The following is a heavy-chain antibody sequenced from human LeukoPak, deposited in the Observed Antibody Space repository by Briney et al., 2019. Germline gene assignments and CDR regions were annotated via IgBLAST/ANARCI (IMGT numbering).Heavy chain of an antibody. J-gene: IGHJ6*03. Sequence: PSETLSLTCAVYGGSFSGYYWSWIRQPPGKGLEWIGEINHSGSTNYNPSLKSRVTISVDTSKNQFSLKLSSVTAADTAVYYCARKSGPRHYYYMNVWGEGTTVTVSS. V-gene: IGHV4-34*01. D-gene: IGHD2-15*01. CDR3: ARKSGPRHYYYMNV. CDR1: GGSFSGYY. CDR2: INHSGST.